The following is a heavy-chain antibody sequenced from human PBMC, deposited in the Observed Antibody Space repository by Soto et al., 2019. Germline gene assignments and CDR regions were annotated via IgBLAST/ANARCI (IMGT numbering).Heavy chain of an antibody. D-gene: IGHD3-22*01. V-gene: IGHV1-18*01. CDR2: ISAYNGNT. CDR1: GYTFTSYG. CDR3: ARDYYDSTRAFDI. J-gene: IGHJ3*02. Sequence: QLQLVQSGAEVKKPGASVKVSCKASGYTFTSYGITWVRQAPGQGLEWMGWISAYNGNTNYAQKLQGRVTITTDTSTSTASMELRSLRSDDTAVYYCARDYYDSTRAFDIWGQGTMVTVSS.